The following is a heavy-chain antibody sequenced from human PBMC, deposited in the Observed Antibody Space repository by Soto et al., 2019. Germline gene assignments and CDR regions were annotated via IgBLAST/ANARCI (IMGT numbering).Heavy chain of an antibody. J-gene: IGHJ6*02. V-gene: IGHV4-34*01. Sequence: QVQLQQWGAGLLKPSETLSLTCAVYGGSFSGYYWSWIRQPPGKGLEGIGEINHSGSTNYNPSLKSRVTISVDTSKNQFSLKLSSVTAADTAVYYCARGRGSGWLYYYYGMDVWGQGTTVTVSS. CDR2: INHSGST. CDR1: GGSFSGYY. D-gene: IGHD6-19*01. CDR3: ARGRGSGWLYYYYGMDV.